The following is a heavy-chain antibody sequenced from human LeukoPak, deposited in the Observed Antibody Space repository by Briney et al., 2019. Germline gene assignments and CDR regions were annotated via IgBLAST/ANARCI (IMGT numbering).Heavy chain of an antibody. Sequence: PGGSLRLSCAASGFTFSSYSMNCVRQAPGKGLEWVSSISSSSSYIYYADSVKGRFTISRDNAKNSLYLQMNSLRAEDTAVYYCARDVRIAVAGTLWYYYYMDVWGKGTTVTVSS. CDR3: ARDVRIAVAGTLWYYYYMDV. J-gene: IGHJ6*03. D-gene: IGHD6-19*01. V-gene: IGHV3-21*01. CDR2: ISSSSSYI. CDR1: GFTFSSYS.